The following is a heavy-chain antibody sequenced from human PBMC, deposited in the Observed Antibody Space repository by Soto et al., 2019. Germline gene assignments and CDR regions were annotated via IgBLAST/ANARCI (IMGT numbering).Heavy chain of an antibody. J-gene: IGHJ4*02. CDR2: IWYDGSNK. CDR3: ARDVPYGSGSYGDY. D-gene: IGHD3-10*01. CDR1: GFTFSSYG. Sequence: ESGGGVVQPGRSLRLSCAASGFTFSSYGMHWVRQAPGKGLEGVAVIWYDGSNKYYADSVKGRFTISRDNSKNTLYLQMNSLRAEDTAVYYCARDVPYGSGSYGDYWGQGTLVTVSS. V-gene: IGHV3-33*01.